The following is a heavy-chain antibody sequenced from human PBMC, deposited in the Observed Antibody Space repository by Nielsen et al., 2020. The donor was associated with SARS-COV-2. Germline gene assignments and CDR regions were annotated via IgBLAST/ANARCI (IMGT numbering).Heavy chain of an antibody. J-gene: IGHJ4*02. CDR1: GFTFDDYA. CDR3: AKDGTRGDYSYFDY. CDR2: ISGSGGST. V-gene: IGHV3-23*01. D-gene: IGHD4-17*01. Sequence: GGSLRLSCAASGFTFDDYAMSWVRQAPGKGLEWVSAISGSGGSTYYADSVKGRFTISRDNSKNTLYLQMNSLRAEDTAVYYCAKDGTRGDYSYFDYWGQGTLVTVSS.